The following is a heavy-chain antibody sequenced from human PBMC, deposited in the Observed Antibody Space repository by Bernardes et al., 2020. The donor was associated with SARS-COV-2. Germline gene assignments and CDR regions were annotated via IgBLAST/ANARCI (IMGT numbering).Heavy chain of an antibody. CDR1: GYSVIRHW. V-gene: IGHV5-51*01. CDR2: IYPGDSDT. D-gene: IGHD2-15*01. Sequence: GASLKISSKGSGYSVIRHWIAWVRPMPGKGLEWMGIIYPGDSDTKYSSSFQGPVTISGDKTISTAYLQWSSLKASDTAMYYCARISCTGGNCYSIDAFDIWGQGTVVTVSS. CDR3: ARISCTGGNCYSIDAFDI. J-gene: IGHJ3*02.